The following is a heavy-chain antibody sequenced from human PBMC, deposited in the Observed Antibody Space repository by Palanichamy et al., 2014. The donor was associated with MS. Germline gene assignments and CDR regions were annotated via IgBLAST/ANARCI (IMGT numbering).Heavy chain of an antibody. J-gene: IGHJ3*02. Sequence: VQLQESGPGLVKPSETLSLTCTVSGGSIRSFHWSWIRQPPGKRLEWIGYIYYSGSTNYNPSLKSRATISVDTSKNQFSLKLRSVTAADTAVYFCARDRVSNSGWLRSHAFDIWGQGTMVTVSS. CDR3: ARDRVSNSGWLRSHAFDI. V-gene: IGHV4-59*01. D-gene: IGHD5-12*01. CDR1: GGSIRSFH. CDR2: IYYSGST.